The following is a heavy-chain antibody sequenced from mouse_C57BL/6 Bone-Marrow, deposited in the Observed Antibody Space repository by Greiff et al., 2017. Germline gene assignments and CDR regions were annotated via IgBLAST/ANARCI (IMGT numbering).Heavy chain of an antibody. CDR2: IYPRSGNT. V-gene: IGHV1-81*01. J-gene: IGHJ1*03. CDR1: GYTFTSYG. CDR3: ARNYGSSYWYFDV. D-gene: IGHD1-1*01. Sequence: VQLQQSGAELARPGASVKLSCKASGYTFTSYGISWVKQRTGQGLEWIGEIYPRSGNTYYNEKFKGKATLTADKSSSTAYMELRSLTSEDSADYFCARNYGSSYWYFDVWGTGTTVTVSS.